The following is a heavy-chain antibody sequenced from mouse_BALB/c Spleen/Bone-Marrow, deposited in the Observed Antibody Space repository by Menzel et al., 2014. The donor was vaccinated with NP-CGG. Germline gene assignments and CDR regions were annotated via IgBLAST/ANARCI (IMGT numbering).Heavy chain of an antibody. D-gene: IGHD1-1*01. CDR1: GFSLTDYG. CDR3: AKLGRSYYYFDV. V-gene: IGHV2-6-5*01. CDR2: IWGGGST. J-gene: IGHJ1*01. Sequence: VMLVESGPGLVAPSQSLSITCTVSGFSLTDYGLSWIRQPPGKGLEWLGVIWGGGSTYYNSALKSRLSISKDNSKSXVFLKMNSLQTVDTAMYYCAKLGRSYYYFDVWGAGTTVTVSS.